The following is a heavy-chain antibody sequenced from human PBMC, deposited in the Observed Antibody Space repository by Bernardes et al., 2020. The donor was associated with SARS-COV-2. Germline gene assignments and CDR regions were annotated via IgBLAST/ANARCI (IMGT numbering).Heavy chain of an antibody. Sequence: ASVKVSCKASGYTFTSYGISWVRQAPGQGLEWMGWISAYNGNTNYAQKLQGRVTMTTDTSTSTAYMELRSLRSDDTAVYYCARDLLGYDSSGYYFPFDYWGQGTLVTVSS. V-gene: IGHV1-18*01. CDR3: ARDLLGYDSSGYYFPFDY. J-gene: IGHJ4*02. CDR2: ISAYNGNT. CDR1: GYTFTSYG. D-gene: IGHD3-22*01.